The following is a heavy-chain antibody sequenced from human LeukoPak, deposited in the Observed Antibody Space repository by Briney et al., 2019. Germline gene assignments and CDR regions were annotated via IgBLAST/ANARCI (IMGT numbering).Heavy chain of an antibody. J-gene: IGHJ4*02. D-gene: IGHD3-3*01. Sequence: SETLSLTCTVSGGSISSGSYFWSWIRQPAGKGLEWIGRIYTSGSTNYNPSLKSRVTISVDTSKNQFSLKLSSVTAADTAVYYCARDGDDFGVVSPPYWWGQGTLVTVSS. V-gene: IGHV4-61*02. CDR1: GGSISSGSYF. CDR2: IYTSGST. CDR3: ARDGDDFGVVSPPYW.